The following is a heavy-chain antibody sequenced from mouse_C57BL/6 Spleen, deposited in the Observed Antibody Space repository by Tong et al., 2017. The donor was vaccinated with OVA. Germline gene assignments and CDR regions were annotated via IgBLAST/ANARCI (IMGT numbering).Heavy chain of an antibody. Sequence: EVQLQESGGGLVKPGGSLKLSCAASGFTFSSYAMSWVRQTPEKRLEWVATISDGGSYTYYPDNVKGRFTISRDNAKNNLYLQMSHLKSEDTAMYYCERDDYVDYAMDYWGQGTSVTVSS. D-gene: IGHD2-13*01. J-gene: IGHJ4*01. CDR2: ISDGGSYT. CDR3: ERDDYVDYAMDY. CDR1: GFTFSSYA. V-gene: IGHV5-4*01.